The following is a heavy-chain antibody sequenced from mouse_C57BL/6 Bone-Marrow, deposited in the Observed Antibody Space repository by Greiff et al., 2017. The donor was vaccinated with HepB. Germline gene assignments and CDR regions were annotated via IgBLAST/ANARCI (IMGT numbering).Heavy chain of an antibody. V-gene: IGHV1-81*01. CDR1: GYTFTSYG. Sequence: VQLQQSGAELARPGASVKLSCKASGYTFTSYGISWVKQRTGQGLEWIGEIYPRSGNTYYNEKLKGKATLTADKSSSTAYMELRSLTSEDSAVYFCARPLLYAMDYWGQGTSVTVSS. J-gene: IGHJ4*01. CDR2: IYPRSGNT. D-gene: IGHD6-1*01. CDR3: ARPLLYAMDY.